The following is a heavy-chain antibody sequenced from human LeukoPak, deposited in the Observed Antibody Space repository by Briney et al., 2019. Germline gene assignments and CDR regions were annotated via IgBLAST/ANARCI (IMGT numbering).Heavy chain of an antibody. Sequence: ASVKVSCKASGYTFTSYYMHWVRQAPGQGLEWMGIINPSGGSTSYAQKFQGRVTMTRDTSTSTVYMELSGLRSEDTAVYYCASLGYCSSTSCYKEAGYWGQGTLVTVSS. J-gene: IGHJ4*02. CDR1: GYTFTSYY. V-gene: IGHV1-46*01. D-gene: IGHD2-2*02. CDR2: INPSGGST. CDR3: ASLGYCSSTSCYKEAGY.